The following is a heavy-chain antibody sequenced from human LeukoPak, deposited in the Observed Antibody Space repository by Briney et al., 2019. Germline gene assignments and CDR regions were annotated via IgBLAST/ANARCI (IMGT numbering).Heavy chain of an antibody. D-gene: IGHD4-17*01. J-gene: IGHJ5*02. Sequence: GGSLRLSCAASGFTFSSYGMPWVRQAPGKGLEWVAVIWDDGSNKYYADSVKGRFTISRDNSKNTLYLQMNSLRAEDTAVYYCARDPHDYGDYFGWFDPWGQGTLVTVSS. V-gene: IGHV3-33*01. CDR1: GFTFSSYG. CDR3: ARDPHDYGDYFGWFDP. CDR2: IWDDGSNK.